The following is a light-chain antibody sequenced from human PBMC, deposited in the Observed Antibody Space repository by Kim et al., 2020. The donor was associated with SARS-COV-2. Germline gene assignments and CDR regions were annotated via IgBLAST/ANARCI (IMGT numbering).Light chain of an antibody. CDR2: LGS. J-gene: IGKJ2*03. CDR1: QSLLHSNGYNY. CDR3: MQALQKGS. Sequence: GEPASISCRSSQSLLHSNGYNYLDWYLQKPGQSPQLLIYLGSNRASGVPDRFSGSGSGTDFTLKISRVEAEDVGVYYCMQALQKGSFGQGTKLEI. V-gene: IGKV2-28*01.